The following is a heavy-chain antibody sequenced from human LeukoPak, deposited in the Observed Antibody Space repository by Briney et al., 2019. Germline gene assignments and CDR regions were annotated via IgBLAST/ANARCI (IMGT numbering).Heavy chain of an antibody. CDR2: IRYDGSNK. J-gene: IGHJ4*02. D-gene: IGHD2-2*01. V-gene: IGHV3-30*02. Sequence: GGSLRLSCAASGFTFSSYGVDWVRQAPGKGLEWVAFIRYDGSNKYYADSVKGRFTVSRDNSKNTLYLQMNSLRAEDTAVYYCAKDSSTSCHDWGQGTLVTVSS. CDR1: GFTFSSYG. CDR3: AKDSSTSCHD.